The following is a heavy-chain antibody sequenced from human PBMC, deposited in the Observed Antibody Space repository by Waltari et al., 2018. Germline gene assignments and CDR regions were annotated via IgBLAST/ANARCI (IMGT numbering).Heavy chain of an antibody. CDR2: RKQAGSEK. Sequence: EVQLVESGGGLVQPGGSLRLSCAASGFTFSSYWMGWVRQVTGRGLEWGANRKQAGSEKYYVDAVKVRFTISRDNAKNSLYLQMNSLRAEDTAWYYCARGRTGDNFDYWGQGTLVTVSS. D-gene: IGHD7-27*01. CDR3: ARGRTGDNFDY. V-gene: IGHV3-7*01. J-gene: IGHJ4*02. CDR1: GFTFSSYW.